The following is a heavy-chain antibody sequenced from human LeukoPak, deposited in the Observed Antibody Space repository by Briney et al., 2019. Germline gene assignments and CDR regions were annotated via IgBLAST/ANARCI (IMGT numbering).Heavy chain of an antibody. CDR3: ARDRTPATRGFDI. CDR1: GFTVSSNY. V-gene: IGHV3-66*01. CDR2: LFSGGST. J-gene: IGHJ3*02. D-gene: IGHD1-26*01. Sequence: GGSLRLSSAASGFTVSSNYMNWARQAPGKGLEWVSVLFSGGSTYYADAVKGRFTISRDNSKNTVYLQMNGLRAEDTAVYYCARDRTPATRGFDIWGQGTMVTVSS.